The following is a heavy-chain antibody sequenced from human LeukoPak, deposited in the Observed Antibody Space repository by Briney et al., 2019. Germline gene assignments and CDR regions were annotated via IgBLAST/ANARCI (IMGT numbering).Heavy chain of an antibody. Sequence: ASVKVSCKASGGTFSSYAISWVRQAPGQGLEWMGWISAYNGNTNYAQKLQGRVTMTTDTSTSTAYMELRSLRSDDTAVYYCAFLGSSGWFDYWGQGTLVTVSS. J-gene: IGHJ4*02. V-gene: IGHV1-18*01. D-gene: IGHD6-19*01. CDR2: ISAYNGNT. CDR3: AFLGSSGWFDY. CDR1: GGTFSSYA.